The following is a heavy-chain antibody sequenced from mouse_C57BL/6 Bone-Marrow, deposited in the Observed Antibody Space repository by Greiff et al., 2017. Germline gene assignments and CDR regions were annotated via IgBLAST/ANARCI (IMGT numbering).Heavy chain of an antibody. Sequence: EVQLVESGGGLVKPGGSLKLSCAASGFTFSSYAMSWVRQTPDTRLEWVATISDGCSYTYSPDHVKGRFTISRDNTRNNPYQQMSHLMSEDTAMDSCARKDYYGSSYAMDYWGQGTSVTVSS. CDR3: ARKDYYGSSYAMDY. D-gene: IGHD1-1*01. V-gene: IGHV5-4*01. CDR2: ISDGCSYT. J-gene: IGHJ4*01. CDR1: GFTFSSYA.